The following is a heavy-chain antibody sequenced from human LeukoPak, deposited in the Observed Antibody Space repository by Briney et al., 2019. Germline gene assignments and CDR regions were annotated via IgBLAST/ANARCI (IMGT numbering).Heavy chain of an antibody. CDR1: GGSISSYY. CDR3: ARHRRPPSIPGGWFDP. D-gene: IGHD3-10*01. Sequence: SETLSLTCTVSGGSISSYYWSWIRQPPGKGLEWIGYIYYSGSTNYNPSLKSRVTISVDTSKNQFSLKLSSVTAADTAVYYCARHRRPPSIPGGWFDPWGQGTLVTVSS. J-gene: IGHJ5*02. CDR2: IYYSGST. V-gene: IGHV4-59*08.